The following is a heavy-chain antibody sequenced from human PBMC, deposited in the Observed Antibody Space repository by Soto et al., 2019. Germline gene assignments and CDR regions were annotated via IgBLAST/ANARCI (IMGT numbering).Heavy chain of an antibody. CDR3: AKATNAKNSSSSRWFDP. J-gene: IGHJ5*02. V-gene: IGHV3-23*01. CDR1: GFTFSSYA. Sequence: PGGSLRLSFAASGFTFSSYAMSWVRQAPGKWLEWVSAISGSGGSTYYAYSVEGLFTISRDNSKNPLYLQMNSLRAEDTAVYYCAKATNAKNSSSSRWFDPWGQGTLVTVSS. D-gene: IGHD6-6*01. CDR2: ISGSGGST.